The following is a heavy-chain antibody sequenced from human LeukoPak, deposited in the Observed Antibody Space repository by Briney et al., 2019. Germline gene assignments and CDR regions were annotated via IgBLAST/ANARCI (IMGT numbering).Heavy chain of an antibody. D-gene: IGHD3-22*01. CDR1: GFTFSDYY. V-gene: IGHV3-11*04. CDR2: ISSSGSTI. CDR3: ARDYYDSSGYYYFDY. J-gene: IGHJ4*02. Sequence: PGGPLRLSCAACGFTFSDYYMSWIRQAPGKGLEWVSYISSSGSTIYYADSVKGRFTISRDNAKNSLYLQMNSLRAEDTAVYYCARDYYDSSGYYYFDYWGQGTLVTVSS.